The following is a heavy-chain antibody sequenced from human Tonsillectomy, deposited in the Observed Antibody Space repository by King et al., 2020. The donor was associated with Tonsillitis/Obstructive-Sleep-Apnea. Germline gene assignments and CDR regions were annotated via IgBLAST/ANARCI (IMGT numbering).Heavy chain of an antibody. Sequence: VQLVESGGGLVQPGGSLKLSCAASGFTFSGSAMHWVRQASGKGLEWVGRIRSKANSFATAYAASVKGRFTISRDDSKNTAYLQMNTLKTEDTAVYYCTRSGTLAAFDIWGQGTMVTVSS. CDR3: TRSGTLAAFDI. D-gene: IGHD3-10*01. V-gene: IGHV3-73*02. CDR1: GFTFSGSA. CDR2: IRSKANSFAT. J-gene: IGHJ3*02.